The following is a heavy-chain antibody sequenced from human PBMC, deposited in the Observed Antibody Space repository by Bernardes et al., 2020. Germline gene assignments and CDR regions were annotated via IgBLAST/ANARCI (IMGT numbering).Heavy chain of an antibody. V-gene: IGHV4-4*02. J-gene: IGHJ6*02. CDR2: IYHSGST. CDR3: ARGQVWEIAAAGRGGYYYYYGMDV. D-gene: IGHD6-13*01. CDR1: GGSISSSNW. Sequence: SETLSLTCAVSGGSISSSNWWSWVRQPPGKGLEWIGEIYHSGSTNYNPSLKSRVTISVDKSKNQFSLKLSSVTAADTAVYYCARGQVWEIAAAGRGGYYYYYGMDVWGQGTTVTVSS.